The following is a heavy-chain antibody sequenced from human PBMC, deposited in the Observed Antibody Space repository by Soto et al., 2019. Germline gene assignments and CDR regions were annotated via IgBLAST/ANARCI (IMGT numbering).Heavy chain of an antibody. CDR3: ASSGGYHPFDY. Sequence: EVQLVESGGGLVQPGGSLRLSCAASGFTFGDHYMDWVRQAPGKGLEWVCRSRDRANSFSTEYAASVRGSFTNPRDDSRYPLSLPMNSLITDDTAAYFCASSGGYHPFDYCGEGTMVVFSS. D-gene: IGHD1-26*01. V-gene: IGHV3-72*01. J-gene: IGHJ4*02. CDR2: SRDRANSFST. CDR1: GFTFGDHY.